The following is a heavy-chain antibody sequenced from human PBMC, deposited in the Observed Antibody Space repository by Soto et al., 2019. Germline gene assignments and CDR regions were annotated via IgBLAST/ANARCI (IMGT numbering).Heavy chain of an antibody. Sequence: GGSLRLSCAASGFTFSNAWMCWVRQAPGKGLEWVGRIKSKTDGGTTDYAAPVKGRFTISRDDSKNTLYLQMNSLKTEDTAVYYCTTVDDFWSGYLPDYWGQGTLVTVSS. D-gene: IGHD3-3*01. CDR1: GFTFSNAW. J-gene: IGHJ4*02. CDR2: IKSKTDGGTT. V-gene: IGHV3-15*01. CDR3: TTVDDFWSGYLPDY.